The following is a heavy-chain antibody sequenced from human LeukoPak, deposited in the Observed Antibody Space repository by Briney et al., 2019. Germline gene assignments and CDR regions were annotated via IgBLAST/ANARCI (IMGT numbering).Heavy chain of an antibody. CDR3: AKVVGREAMIVVVLDY. D-gene: IGHD3-22*01. CDR1: GFTFSSYA. CDR2: ISGSGGST. V-gene: IGHV3-23*01. J-gene: IGHJ4*02. Sequence: GGSLRLSCAASGFTFSSYAMSWVRQAPGKGLEWGSAISGSGGSTYYADSVKGRFTISRDNSKNTLYLQMNSLRAEDTAVYYCAKVVGREAMIVVVLDYWGQGTLVTVSS.